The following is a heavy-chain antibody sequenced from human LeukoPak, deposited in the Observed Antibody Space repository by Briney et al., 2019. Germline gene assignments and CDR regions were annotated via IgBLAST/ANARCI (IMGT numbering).Heavy chain of an antibody. CDR2: IIPIFGTA. CDR3: ARDQKITIFGVVPITNAFDI. CDR1: GGTFISYA. J-gene: IGHJ3*02. V-gene: IGHV1-69*13. D-gene: IGHD3-3*01. Sequence: ASVKVSCKASGGTFISYAISWVRQAPGQGLEWMGGIIPIFGTANYAQKFQGRVTITADESTSTAYMELSSLRSEDTAVYYCARDQKITIFGVVPITNAFDIWGQGTMVTVSS.